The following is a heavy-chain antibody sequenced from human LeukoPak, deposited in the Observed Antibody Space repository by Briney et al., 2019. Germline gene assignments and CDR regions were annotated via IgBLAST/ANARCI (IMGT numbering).Heavy chain of an antibody. CDR3: ARGPNKSDGGNSGSAWFDP. CDR2: MNPSSGNT. D-gene: IGHD4-23*01. Sequence: ASVKVSCKASGYTFTNFDINWVPQATGQGLEWMGWMNPSSGNTGYAQKFQGRVTMTRNTSISTAYMELSSLRSEDTAVYYCARGPNKSDGGNSGSAWFDPWGQGTLVTVSS. J-gene: IGHJ5*02. V-gene: IGHV1-8*01. CDR1: GYTFTNFD.